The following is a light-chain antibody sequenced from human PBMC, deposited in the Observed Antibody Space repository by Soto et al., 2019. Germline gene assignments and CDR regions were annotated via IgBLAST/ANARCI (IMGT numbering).Light chain of an antibody. CDR1: ESLLHRNGNTY. Sequence: EIVLTQAPLSSPVTLGQPASISCTSSESLLHRNGNTYLSWLHQRPGQPPRLLIYHVSSRFSVIPGRFSGCGGWRHFTLRISRVEAEDVGVYYCVQATHFPWTFGQGTRVEV. CDR3: VQATHFPWT. V-gene: IGKV2-24*01. CDR2: HVS. J-gene: IGKJ1*01.